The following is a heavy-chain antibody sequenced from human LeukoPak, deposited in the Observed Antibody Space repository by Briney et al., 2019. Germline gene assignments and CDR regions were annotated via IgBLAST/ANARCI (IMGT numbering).Heavy chain of an antibody. CDR2: IYYSGST. J-gene: IGHJ4*02. CDR1: GGSISSSSYY. Sequence: PSETLSLTCTVTGGSISSSSYYWGWIRQPPGKGLEWIGSIYYSGSTYYNASLESRVTISVDRSKNQFSLKLSSVTAADTAVYYCARVTGATTGFTDYWGQGTLVTVSS. V-gene: IGHV4-39*01. CDR3: ARVTGATTGFTDY. D-gene: IGHD1-26*01.